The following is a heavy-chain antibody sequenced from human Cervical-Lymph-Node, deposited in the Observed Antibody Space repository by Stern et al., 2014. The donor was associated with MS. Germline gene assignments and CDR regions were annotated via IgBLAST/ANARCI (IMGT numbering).Heavy chain of an antibody. CDR3: ARSRGAYKNFDY. V-gene: IGHV5-51*03. D-gene: IGHD5-24*01. Sequence: EVQLVQSGGEVKKPGESLKISCKGSGYYFNNYWIGWVRQMTGKGLEWMGIIYPDDGDTRYSPSFQGQVTISVDKSTTTACLQWSSLKASDSAMYYCARSRGAYKNFDYWGQGTLVTVSS. CDR2: IYPDDGDT. CDR1: GYYFNNYW. J-gene: IGHJ4*02.